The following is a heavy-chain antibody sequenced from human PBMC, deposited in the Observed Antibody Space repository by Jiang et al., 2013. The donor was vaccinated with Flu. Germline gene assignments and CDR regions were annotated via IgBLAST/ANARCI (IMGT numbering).Heavy chain of an antibody. CDR2: MYYSGNT. CDR3: ARRDGRYSLLRANNWFDP. Sequence: PGLVKPSETLSLSCTVSGGSISTSSYYWGWIRQPPGKGLEWIGSMYYSGNTYYNPSLKSRVTILVDTSKNQFSLKLSSVTAANTAVYYCARRDGRYSLLRANNWFDPWGQGTLVTVSS. V-gene: IGHV4-39*07. D-gene: IGHD1-26*01. CDR1: GGSISTSSYY. J-gene: IGHJ5*02.